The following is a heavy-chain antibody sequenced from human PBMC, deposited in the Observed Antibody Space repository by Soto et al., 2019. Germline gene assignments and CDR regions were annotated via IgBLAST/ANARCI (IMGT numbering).Heavy chain of an antibody. J-gene: IGHJ3*02. CDR1: GFTFRDFG. Sequence: GSLRLSCAASGFTFRDFGRSWVRQAPGKRLEWVANISADGSDPYYVDSVKGRFSISRDNAKNSLYLQMNSLRAEDTAVYYCARDPEWGAVDIWGRGTMVTVSS. V-gene: IGHV3-7*01. CDR2: ISADGSDP. D-gene: IGHD1-26*01. CDR3: ARDPEWGAVDI.